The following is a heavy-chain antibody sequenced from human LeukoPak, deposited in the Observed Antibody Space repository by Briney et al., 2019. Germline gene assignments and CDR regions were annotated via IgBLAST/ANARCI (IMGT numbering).Heavy chain of an antibody. Sequence: VSVKVSCKASGYTFTGYYMHWVRQAPGQGLEWMGRINPNSGGTNYAQKFQGRVTMTRDTSISTAYMELSRLRSDDTAVYYCAREIVAGTNFDYWGQGTLVTVSS. J-gene: IGHJ4*02. D-gene: IGHD6-19*01. CDR1: GYTFTGYY. CDR2: INPNSGGT. V-gene: IGHV1-2*06. CDR3: AREIVAGTNFDY.